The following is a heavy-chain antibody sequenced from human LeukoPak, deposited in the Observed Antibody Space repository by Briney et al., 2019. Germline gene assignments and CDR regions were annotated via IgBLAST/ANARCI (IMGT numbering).Heavy chain of an antibody. CDR3: ARDSVDGSGTYYSDSPDH. J-gene: IGHJ4*02. V-gene: IGHV1-18*01. Sequence: ASVKLSFKASGYTFTSYGISWVRQAPGQGLEWMAWISAYNGNTDYAQHLRGRVTMTTDTSTSTAYMELRSLRSDDTAVYYCARDSVDGSGTYYSDSPDHWGQGTLVTVSS. D-gene: IGHD3-10*01. CDR1: GYTFTSYG. CDR2: ISAYNGNT.